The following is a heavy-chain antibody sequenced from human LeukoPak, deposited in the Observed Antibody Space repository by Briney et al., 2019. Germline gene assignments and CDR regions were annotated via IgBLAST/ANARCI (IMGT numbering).Heavy chain of an antibody. J-gene: IGHJ6*03. CDR3: ARNRPGGGGFYYYMDV. CDR1: GYTFTSYA. CDR2: INTNTRNP. V-gene: IGHV7-4-1*02. D-gene: IGHD1-14*01. Sequence: ASVKVSCKASGYTFTSYAMNWVRQAPGQGLEWMGWINTNTRNPTYAQGFTGPFVFYFDTSVSTAYLQISSLKGEDSAVYYCARNRPGGGGFYYYMDVWGKGTTVTISS.